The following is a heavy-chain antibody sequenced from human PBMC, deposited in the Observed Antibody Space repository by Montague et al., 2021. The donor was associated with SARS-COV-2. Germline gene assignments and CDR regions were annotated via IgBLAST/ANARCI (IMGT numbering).Heavy chain of an antibody. D-gene: IGHD2-15*01. CDR2: IYWDDDK. V-gene: IGHV2-5*02. J-gene: IGHJ4*01. CDR3: AHKGRGFCSGAFDN. Sequence: PALVKPTQTLTLTSTFAGFSLSTSAVGVGWIRQPPGKALQWLAPIYWDDDKRYSQSLKSRITITKDTSKNQVVLTMTNMDPVDTATYFCAHKGRGFCSGAFDNWGQGTLVTVSS. CDR1: GFSLSTSAVG.